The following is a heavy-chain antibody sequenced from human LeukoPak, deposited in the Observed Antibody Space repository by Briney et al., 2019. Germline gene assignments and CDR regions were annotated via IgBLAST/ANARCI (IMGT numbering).Heavy chain of an antibody. CDR3: ARDALSLKAFDI. Sequence: ASVTVSCKASGYTFTSYGISWVRQAPGQGLEWMGWISAYNGNTNYAQKLQGRVTMTTDTSTSTAYMELRSLRSDDTAVYYCARDALSLKAFDIWGQGTMVTVSS. J-gene: IGHJ3*02. V-gene: IGHV1-18*01. CDR1: GYTFTSYG. CDR2: ISAYNGNT.